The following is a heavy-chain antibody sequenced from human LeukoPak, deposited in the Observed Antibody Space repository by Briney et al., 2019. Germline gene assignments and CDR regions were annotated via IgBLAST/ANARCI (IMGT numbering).Heavy chain of an antibody. CDR3: ARLTHSSAYYYMDV. CDR2: IYYTGDT. CDR1: GGSISTYY. D-gene: IGHD3-9*01. V-gene: IGHV4-59*08. J-gene: IGHJ6*03. Sequence: SETLSLTCTVSGGSISTYYWTWIRQPPGKGLEWIGYIYYTGDTDYNPSLKSRVTISLDTSKNQFSLNLSSVTAADTAVYYCARLTHSSAYYYMDVWGKGTTVTISS.